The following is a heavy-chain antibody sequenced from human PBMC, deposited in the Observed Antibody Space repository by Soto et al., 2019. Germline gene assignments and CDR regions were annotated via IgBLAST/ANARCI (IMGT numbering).Heavy chain of an antibody. D-gene: IGHD3-3*01. J-gene: IGHJ6*02. CDR1: GFTFSNAW. CDR2: IKSKTDGGTT. CDR3: TTAADFWSGYYFRYYYGMDV. V-gene: IGHV3-15*07. Sequence: PGGSLRLSCAASGFTFSNAWMNWVRQAPGKGLEWVGRIKSKTDGGTTDYAAPVKGRFTISRDDSKNTLYLQMNSLKTEDTAVYYCTTAADFWSGYYFRYYYGMDVWGQGTTVTVSS.